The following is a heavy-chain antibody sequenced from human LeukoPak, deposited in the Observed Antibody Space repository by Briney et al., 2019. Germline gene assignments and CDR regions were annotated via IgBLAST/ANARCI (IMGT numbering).Heavy chain of an antibody. CDR1: GFTFSSYW. Sequence: GGSLRLSCAASGFTFSSYWMSWVRQAPGKGLEWVANIKQDGSEKYYVDSVKGRFTISRDNAKNSLYLQMNSLRAEDTAVYYCARVSGREMIVVVITMLYFDYWGQGTLVTVSS. V-gene: IGHV3-7*01. CDR2: IKQDGSEK. J-gene: IGHJ4*02. CDR3: ARVSGREMIVVVITMLYFDY. D-gene: IGHD3-22*01.